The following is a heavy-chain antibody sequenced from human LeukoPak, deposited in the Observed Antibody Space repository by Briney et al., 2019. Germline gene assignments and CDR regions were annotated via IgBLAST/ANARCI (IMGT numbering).Heavy chain of an antibody. CDR2: INPNSGGT. V-gene: IGHV1-2*02. CDR3: ARGLPRIAAAGKYDF. Sequence: GASVKVSCKTSGYTFRGYFIHWVRQAPGQGLEWMGWINPNSGGTNYAQNFQGRVTMTRDTSISTAYMDLRRLRSDDTAVYFCARGLPRIAAAGKYDFWGQGTLVTVSS. D-gene: IGHD6-13*01. CDR1: GYTFRGYF. J-gene: IGHJ4*02.